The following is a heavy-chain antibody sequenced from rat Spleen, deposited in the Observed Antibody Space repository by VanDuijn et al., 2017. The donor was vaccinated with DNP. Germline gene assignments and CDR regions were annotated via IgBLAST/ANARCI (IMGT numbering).Heavy chain of an antibody. CDR3: VRWNNSRYYFDY. J-gene: IGHJ2*01. V-gene: IGHV5-22*01. Sequence: EVQLVESGGGLVQPGRSLKLSCAASGFTFSNYDMAWVRQAPTKGLEWVASIRYDGGSTYYGDSVKGRFTISRDNAEGTLHLQINSLRSEDMATYHCVRWNNSRYYFDYWGQGVMVTVSS. D-gene: IGHD4-3*01. CDR1: GFTFSNYD. CDR2: IRYDGGST.